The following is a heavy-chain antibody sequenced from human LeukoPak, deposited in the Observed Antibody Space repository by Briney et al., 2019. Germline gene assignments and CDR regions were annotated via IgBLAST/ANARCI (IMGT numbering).Heavy chain of an antibody. J-gene: IGHJ6*03. CDR1: GFTFSDYY. CDR2: ISSSGSTI. D-gene: IGHD6-13*01. V-gene: IGHV3-11*04. CDR3: ARDFDSSSWYNYYYYMDV. Sequence: GGSLRLSCAASGFTFSDYYMSWIRQAPGKGLEWVSYISSSGSTIYYADSVKGRFTISRDNAKNSLYLQMNSLRAEDTAVYYCARDFDSSSWYNYYYYMDVWGKGTTVTVSS.